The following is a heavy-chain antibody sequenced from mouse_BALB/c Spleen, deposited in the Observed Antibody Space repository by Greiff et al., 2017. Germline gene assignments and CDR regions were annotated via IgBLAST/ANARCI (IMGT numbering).Heavy chain of an antibody. CDR3: AREPAYYGNTWFAY. J-gene: IGHJ3*01. Sequence: EVKLVESGGGLVQPGGSRKLSCAASGFTFSSFGMHWVRQAPEKGLEWVAYISSGSSTIYYADTVKGRFTISRDNPKNTLFLQMTSLRSEDTAMYYCAREPAYYGNTWFAYWGQGTLVTVSA. D-gene: IGHD2-10*01. CDR2: ISSGSSTI. V-gene: IGHV5-17*02. CDR1: GFTFSSFG.